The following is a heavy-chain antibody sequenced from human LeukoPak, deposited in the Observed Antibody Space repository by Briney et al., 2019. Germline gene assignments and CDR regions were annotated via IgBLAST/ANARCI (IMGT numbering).Heavy chain of an antibody. V-gene: IGHV4-61*02. J-gene: IGHJ4*02. Sequence: SQTLSLTCTVSGGSISSGSYYWSWIRQPAGKGLEWIGRIYTSGSTNYNPSLKSRVTISVDTSENQFSLTLNSVTAADTAVYYCAREKLQLETWCSSAFDYWGQGTLVTVSS. CDR2: IYTSGST. CDR1: GGSISSGSYY. CDR3: AREKLQLETWCSSAFDY. D-gene: IGHD6-13*01.